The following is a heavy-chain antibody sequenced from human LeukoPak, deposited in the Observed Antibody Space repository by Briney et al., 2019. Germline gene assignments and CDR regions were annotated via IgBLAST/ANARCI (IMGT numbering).Heavy chain of an antibody. Sequence: GASVTVSCKASGYTFTDYYVHWVRQAPGQGLEWMGWINPNSGGTIYVQKFQGRVTMTRDTSISTAYMELSRLKSDDTAAYYCARPGVTPDTNWFDSWGQGTLVTVSS. CDR2: INPNSGGT. J-gene: IGHJ5*01. V-gene: IGHV1-2*02. CDR3: ARPGVTPDTNWFDS. CDR1: GYTFTDYY. D-gene: IGHD5-18*01.